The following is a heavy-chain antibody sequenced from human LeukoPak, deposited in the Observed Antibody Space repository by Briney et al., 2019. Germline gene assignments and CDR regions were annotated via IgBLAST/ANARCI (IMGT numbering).Heavy chain of an antibody. Sequence: GGSLRLSCAASGFIFREYAMTWVRQAPGKGLEWVSSITASDYTTYADSVKGRFTISRDNSKNTLYLPIDRLRGDDPALYPCSRDPNCYFLGAFDNWGQGTMVTVSS. V-gene: IGHV3-23*01. CDR2: ITASDYTT. D-gene: IGHD2/OR15-2a*01. CDR1: GFIFREYA. J-gene: IGHJ3*02. CDR3: SRDPNCYFLGAFDN.